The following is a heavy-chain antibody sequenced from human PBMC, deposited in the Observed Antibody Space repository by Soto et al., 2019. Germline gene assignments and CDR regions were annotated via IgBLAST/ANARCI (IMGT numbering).Heavy chain of an antibody. Sequence: EVQLVESGGGLVQPGGSLRLSCAVSGFTFSSYWMSWVRQAPGKGLEWVANIKEDGSDMYYVDSVKGRFTISRDNAKNSLYLQMNSLRAEDTAVYYCATEVWVYYDFWSGYSAFWGEGTLVTVSS. CDR3: ATEVWVYYDFWSGYSAF. CDR2: IKEDGSDM. V-gene: IGHV3-7*01. D-gene: IGHD3-3*01. CDR1: GFTFSSYW. J-gene: IGHJ4*02.